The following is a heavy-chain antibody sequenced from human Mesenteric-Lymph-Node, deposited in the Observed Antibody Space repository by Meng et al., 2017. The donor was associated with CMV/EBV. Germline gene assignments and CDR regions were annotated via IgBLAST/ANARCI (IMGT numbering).Heavy chain of an antibody. V-gene: IGHV4-34*01. J-gene: IGHJ6*02. D-gene: IGHD2-2*01. Sequence: SETLSLTCAVYGGSFSGYYWSWIRQSPGKGLEWIGTIYYSGSTYYNPSLKSRVTISVDTSKNQVSLKLSSVTAADTAVYYCATPSPPRTSWHYYYGMDVWGQGTTVTVSS. CDR1: GGSFSGYY. CDR2: IYYSGST. CDR3: ATPSPPRTSWHYYYGMDV.